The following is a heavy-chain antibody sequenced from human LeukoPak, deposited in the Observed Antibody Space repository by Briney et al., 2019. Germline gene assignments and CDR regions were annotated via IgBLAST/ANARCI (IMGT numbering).Heavy chain of an antibody. J-gene: IGHJ1*01. CDR3: ARRGYSCGTKYFQH. CDR2: INHSGST. Sequence: SETLSLTCAVYGGSFSGYYWSWIRQPPGKGLEWIGEINHSGSTNYNPSLKSRVTISVDTSKNQFSLKLSSVTAADTAVYYCARRGYSCGTKYFQHRGQGTLVTVSS. D-gene: IGHD5-18*01. CDR1: GGSFSGYY. V-gene: IGHV4-34*01.